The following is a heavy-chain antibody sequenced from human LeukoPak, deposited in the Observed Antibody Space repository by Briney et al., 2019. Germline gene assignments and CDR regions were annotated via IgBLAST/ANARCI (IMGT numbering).Heavy chain of an antibody. D-gene: IGHD5-18*01. V-gene: IGHV3-74*01. CDR2: INSDGSST. CDR1: GFTFDEYG. J-gene: IGHJ4*02. Sequence: GGSLRLSCAASGFTFDEYGMSWVRQAPGKGLVWVSYINSDGSSTNYADSVKGRFTISRDNAKNTLYLQMNSLRAEDTAVYYCARDRGYSFDYWGLGTLVTVSS. CDR3: ARDRGYSFDY.